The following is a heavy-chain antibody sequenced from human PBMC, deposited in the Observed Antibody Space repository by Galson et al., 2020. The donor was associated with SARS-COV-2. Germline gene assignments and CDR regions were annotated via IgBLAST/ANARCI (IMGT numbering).Heavy chain of an antibody. CDR1: GGTFSSYA. J-gene: IGHJ5*02. V-gene: IGHV1-69*13. CDR3: ALGGGYDFMLAVFNP. CDR2: IIPIFGTA. Sequence: SVKVSCKASGGTFSSYAISWVRQAPGQGLEWMGRIIPIFGTANYAQKFQGRVTITADESTSTAYMELSSLRSEDTAVYYCALGGGYDFMLAVFNPWGQGTLVTVSS. D-gene: IGHD5-12*01.